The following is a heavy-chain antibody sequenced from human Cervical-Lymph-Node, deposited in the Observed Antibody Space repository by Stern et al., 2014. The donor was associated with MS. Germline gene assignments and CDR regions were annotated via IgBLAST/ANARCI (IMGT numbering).Heavy chain of an antibody. Sequence: VQLVESGAEVKKPGSSVKVSCKASGGTFSSYAFSWGRQAPGQGLEWMGGIIPIDGSANYAQKLQGRVTITADESTRTVYMELRSLRSEDTAVYYCARAVDSATGGLVYWGQGSLVIVSS. V-gene: IGHV1-69*01. CDR3: ARAVDSATGGLVY. CDR2: IIPIDGSA. D-gene: IGHD5-18*01. CDR1: GGTFSSYA. J-gene: IGHJ4*02.